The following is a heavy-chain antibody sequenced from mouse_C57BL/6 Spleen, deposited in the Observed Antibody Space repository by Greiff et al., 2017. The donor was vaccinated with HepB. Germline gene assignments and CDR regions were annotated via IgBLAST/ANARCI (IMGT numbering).Heavy chain of an antibody. Sequence: VQLQQSGAELARPGASVKLSCKASGYTFTSYGISWVKQRTGQGLEWIGEIYPRSGNTYYNEKFKGKATLTADKSSSTAYMELRSLTSEDSAVYFCARSKSSSGPFAYWGQGTLVTVSA. CDR1: GYTFTSYG. D-gene: IGHD3-2*02. CDR2: IYPRSGNT. J-gene: IGHJ3*01. V-gene: IGHV1-81*01. CDR3: ARSKSSSGPFAY.